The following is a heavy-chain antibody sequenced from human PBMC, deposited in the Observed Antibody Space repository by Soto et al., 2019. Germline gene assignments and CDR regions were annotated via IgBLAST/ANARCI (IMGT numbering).Heavy chain of an antibody. V-gene: IGHV4-31*03. CDR1: GGSISSNSHY. CDR2: IYYSGST. D-gene: IGHD2-15*01. J-gene: IGHJ4*02. CDR3: AIDSSILSSEGAIDY. Sequence: QVQLQEWGPGLVKPSQTLSLSCTVSGGSISSNSHYWSWIRQHPGKGLEWIAYIYYSGSTYYNPSLKSRVSISVDTSKNQFFLNLTSVTAADTAVYYCAIDSSILSSEGAIDYWGQGILVTVSS.